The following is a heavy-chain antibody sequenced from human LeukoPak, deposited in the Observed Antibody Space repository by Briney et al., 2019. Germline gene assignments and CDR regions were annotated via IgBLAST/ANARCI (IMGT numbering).Heavy chain of an antibody. CDR1: GFTFSSYS. V-gene: IGHV3-21*01. CDR3: ASKLYDSELLDY. D-gene: IGHD3-22*01. J-gene: IGHJ4*02. CDR2: ISTRSIFI. Sequence: GGSLRLSCAASGFTFSSYSFNWVRQAPGKGLEWVSSISTRSIFIYYADSVKGRFTISRDDAKNSLYLQMNSLRAEDTAVYYCASKLYDSELLDYWGQGTLVTVSS.